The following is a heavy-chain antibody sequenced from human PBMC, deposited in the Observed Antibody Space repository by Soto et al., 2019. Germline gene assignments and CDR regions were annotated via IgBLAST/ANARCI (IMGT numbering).Heavy chain of an antibody. J-gene: IGHJ6*02. CDR2: IYYSGST. D-gene: IGHD2-8*01. Sequence: SETLSLTCTVPGGSISSYYWSWIRQPPGKGLEWIGYIYYSGSTNYNPSLKSRVTISVDTSKNQFSLKLSSVTAADTAVYYCARCMAYYYYGMDVWGQGTTVTVSS. CDR1: GGSISSYY. V-gene: IGHV4-59*01. CDR3: ARCMAYYYYGMDV.